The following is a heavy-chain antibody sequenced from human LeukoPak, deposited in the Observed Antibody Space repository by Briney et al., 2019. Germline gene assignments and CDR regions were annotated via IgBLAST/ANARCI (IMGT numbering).Heavy chain of an antibody. Sequence: GGSLRLSCAASGFTVSSNYMSWVRQAPGKGLEWVSVIYSGGSTYYADSVKGRFTISRDNSKNTLYLQMNSLRAEDTAVYYCARGKRVWDSSRIHPIAEYFQHWGQGTLVTVSS. CDR2: IYSGGST. V-gene: IGHV3-66*01. J-gene: IGHJ1*01. CDR1: GFTVSSNY. CDR3: ARGKRVWDSSRIHPIAEYFQH. D-gene: IGHD3-22*01.